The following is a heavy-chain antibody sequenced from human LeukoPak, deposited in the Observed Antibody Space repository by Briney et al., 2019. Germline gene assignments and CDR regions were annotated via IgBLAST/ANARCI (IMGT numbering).Heavy chain of an antibody. CDR3: VRDNPRCCGVVPANIDDY. CDR2: ISWNGGSI. V-gene: IGHV3-9*02. Sequence: GGSLRLSCAASGFTSDDYAMHWVRQAPGKGLEWVSGISWNGGSIGYADSVKGRFTISRDNAKNSLYLQMHSLRAEDTAVYYCVRDNPRCCGVVPANIDDYWGQGTLVTVSS. CDR1: GFTSDDYA. J-gene: IGHJ4*02. D-gene: IGHD2-15*01.